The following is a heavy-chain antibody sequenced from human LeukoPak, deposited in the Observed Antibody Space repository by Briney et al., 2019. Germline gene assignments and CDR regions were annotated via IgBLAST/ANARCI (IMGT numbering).Heavy chain of an antibody. CDR3: ARDPNYYGSGSRAFDI. CDR2: TYYRSKWYN. J-gene: IGHJ3*02. V-gene: IGHV6-1*01. CDR1: GDSVSSNSAA. Sequence: SQTLSLTCALSGDSVSSNSAAWNWIRQSPSRGLEWLGRTYYRSKWYNDYAVSVKSRITINTDTSKNQFSLQLNSVTPEDTAVYYCARDPNYYGSGSRAFDIWGQGTMVTVSS. D-gene: IGHD3-10*01.